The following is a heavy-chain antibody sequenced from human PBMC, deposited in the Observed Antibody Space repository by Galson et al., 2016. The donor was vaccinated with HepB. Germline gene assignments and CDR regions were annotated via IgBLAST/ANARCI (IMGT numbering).Heavy chain of an antibody. CDR2: IYFRGTT. D-gene: IGHD4-17*01. CDR3: ARGADFADSGWFDP. CDR1: GGTISSYF. J-gene: IGHJ5*02. V-gene: IGHV4-59*01. Sequence: ETLSLTCTVSGGTISSYFWSWLRQPPGKGLEGIGYIYFRGTTNYNPSLRSRVTISVDTSKDQFSLSLTSGTAADTAVYYGARGADFADSGWFDPRGQGTLDTVSS.